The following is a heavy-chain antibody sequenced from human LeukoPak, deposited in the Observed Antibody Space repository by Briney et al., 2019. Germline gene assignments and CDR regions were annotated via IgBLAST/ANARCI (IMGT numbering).Heavy chain of an antibody. Sequence: ASVKVSCKASGYTFTSYCMHWVRQAPGQGLEWMGIINPSGGSTSYAQKFQGRVTMTRDMSTSTVYMELSSLRSEDTAVYYCARIGISAVTTKDDYYYYMDVWGKGTTVTVSS. CDR3: ARIGISAVTTKDDYYYYMDV. J-gene: IGHJ6*03. CDR1: GYTFTSYC. CDR2: INPSGGST. V-gene: IGHV1-46*01. D-gene: IGHD4-11*01.